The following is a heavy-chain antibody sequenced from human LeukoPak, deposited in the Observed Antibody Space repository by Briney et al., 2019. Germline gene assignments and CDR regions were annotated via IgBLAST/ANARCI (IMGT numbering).Heavy chain of an antibody. D-gene: IGHD3-3*01. J-gene: IGHJ5*02. CDR2: IYYSGST. CDR1: GGSVSSGSYY. V-gene: IGHV4-61*03. CDR3: ARTNYDDTWFDP. Sequence: SETLSLTCTVSGGSVSSGSYYWSWIRQPPGKGLEWIGYIYYSGSTNYNPSLKSRVTISIDRSKNHFSLKLSSVTAADTAVYYCARTNYDDTWFDPWGQGTLVTVSS.